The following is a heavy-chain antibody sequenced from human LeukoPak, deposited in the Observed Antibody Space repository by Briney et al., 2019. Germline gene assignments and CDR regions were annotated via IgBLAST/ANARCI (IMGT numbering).Heavy chain of an antibody. CDR1: GFTFSSYT. CDR2: ISSGSNSI. D-gene: IGHD1-26*01. Sequence: PGGSLRLSCGASGFTFSSYTMIWVRQAPGKGLEWVSSISSGSNSIYYADSVKGRFTISRDNAKNTLYLQMTSLRAEDTAVYYCARGGSGNFYYWGQGTLVTVSS. CDR3: ARGGSGNFYY. J-gene: IGHJ4*02. V-gene: IGHV3-21*01.